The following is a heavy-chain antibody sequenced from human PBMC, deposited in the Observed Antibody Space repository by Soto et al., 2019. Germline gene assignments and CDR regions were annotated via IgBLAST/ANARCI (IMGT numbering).Heavy chain of an antibody. CDR1: GYTFTSYG. CDR2: ISAYNVNT. V-gene: IGHV1-18*01. D-gene: IGHD3-10*01. J-gene: IGHJ4*02. Sequence: QVQLVQSGAEVKKPGASVKVSCKPSGYTFTSYGITWVRQAPGQGLEWRGWISAYNVNTNYAKKFQGRVTKNTDTPMSTAYMGLRSLGSADTVVYYCAGGWFGEFVYQFDYWGQGTLVTVSS. CDR3: AGGWFGEFVYQFDY.